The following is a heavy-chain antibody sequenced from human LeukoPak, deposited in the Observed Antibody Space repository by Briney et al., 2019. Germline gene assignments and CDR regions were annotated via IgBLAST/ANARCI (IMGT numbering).Heavy chain of an antibody. D-gene: IGHD1-1*01. CDR3: ARGKYPDNDDYMDV. V-gene: IGHV3-11*01. Sequence: PGGSLRLSCAASGFTFGDYYMSWIRQAPGKGLEWVSYISSSGDTTYYADSVKGRFTISRDNAKNSLYLQMNSLRAEDTAVYYCARGKYPDNDDYMDVWGKGTTVTVSS. J-gene: IGHJ6*03. CDR2: ISSSGDTT. CDR1: GFTFGDYY.